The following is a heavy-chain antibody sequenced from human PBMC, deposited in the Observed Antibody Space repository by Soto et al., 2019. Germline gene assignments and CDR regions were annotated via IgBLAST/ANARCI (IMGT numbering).Heavy chain of an antibody. D-gene: IGHD6-6*01. CDR2: ISGSGSST. V-gene: IGHV3-23*01. J-gene: IGHJ4*02. CDR3: AKASSTISPDY. CDR1: GFTFTDYA. Sequence: GGSLRLSCAASGFTFTDYATTWVRQAPGKGLEWVSSISGSGSSTFYAGSVKGRFTISRDNSRNTVSLQMNSLRAEDTAVYYCAKASSTISPDYWGQGTLVTVCS.